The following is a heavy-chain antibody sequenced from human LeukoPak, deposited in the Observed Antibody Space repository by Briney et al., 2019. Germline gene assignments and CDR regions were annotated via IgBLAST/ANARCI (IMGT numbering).Heavy chain of an antibody. D-gene: IGHD3-3*01. V-gene: IGHV1-18*01. CDR2: ISAYNGNT. J-gene: IGHJ4*02. CDR1: GYTFTSYG. Sequence: ASVKVSCKASGYTFTSYGISWVRQAPGQGLEWMGWISAYNGNTNYAQKLQGRVTMTTDTSTSTAYMELRSLRSDDTAVYYCARDSSITIFGVVSDYWGQGTLVTVSS. CDR3: ARDSSITIFGVVSDY.